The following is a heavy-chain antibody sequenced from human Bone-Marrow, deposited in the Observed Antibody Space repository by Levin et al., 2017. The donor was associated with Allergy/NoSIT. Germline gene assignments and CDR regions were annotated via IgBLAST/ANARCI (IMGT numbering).Heavy chain of an antibody. CDR3: ASGEDILKGGQH. V-gene: IGHV4-4*02. Sequence: KSSETLSLTCAVSAGSISSNYWWGWVRQSPGKGLEWIGEIYDSGSTNYNPSLKSRLTISQDKSNKHFSLKLNSVTAADTAIYYCASGEDILKGGQHWGQGTLVTVSS. J-gene: IGHJ1*01. D-gene: IGHD3-9*01. CDR2: IYDSGST. CDR1: AGSISSNYW.